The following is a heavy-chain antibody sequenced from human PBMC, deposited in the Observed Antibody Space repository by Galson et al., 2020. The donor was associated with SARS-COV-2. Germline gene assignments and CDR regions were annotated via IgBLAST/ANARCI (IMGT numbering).Heavy chain of an antibody. CDR1: GGSFSGYY. V-gene: IGHV4-34*01. CDR2: INPTGSI. Sequence: SQASETLSLTCAVYGGSFSGYYWGWIRQPPGQGLEWIGEINPTGSINYNQSLKSRVTISKDTSKNQFSLRLRSVTAADTAMYFCARGSRDITMILMIATTASYYFDFWGQGSLVTVSS. D-gene: IGHD3-22*01. J-gene: IGHJ4*02. CDR3: ARGSRDITMILMIATTASYYFDF.